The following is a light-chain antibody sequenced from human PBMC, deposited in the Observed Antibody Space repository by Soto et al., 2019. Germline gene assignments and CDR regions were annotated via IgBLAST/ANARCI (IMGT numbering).Light chain of an antibody. J-gene: IGKJ4*01. CDR1: QSVSGK. CDR2: GAS. Sequence: EIVMTQSPATLYVSPGERATLSCRASQSVSGKLAWYQHKAGQAPRLLIYGASTRATGIPARISGSGSETDFSLTISRVQSEDFAVSDGQHYNDWPLTFGGGTKVEIK. V-gene: IGKV3-15*01. CDR3: QHYNDWPLT.